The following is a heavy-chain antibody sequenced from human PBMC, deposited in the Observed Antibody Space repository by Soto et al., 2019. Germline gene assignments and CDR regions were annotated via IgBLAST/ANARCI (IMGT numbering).Heavy chain of an antibody. CDR1: DDSINSDKYY. D-gene: IGHD3-9*01. CDR3: ARLEGLATISYYFDF. V-gene: IGHV4-39*01. CDR2: VYYRGNA. J-gene: IGHJ4*02. Sequence: SETLSLTCSVSDDSINSDKYYWGWIRQPPGKGLEWIGSVYYRGNAYYNPSLQTRVTISLDKSKSQFSLKPNSVTAADSAVYFCARLEGLATISYYFDFWGPGALVTVSS.